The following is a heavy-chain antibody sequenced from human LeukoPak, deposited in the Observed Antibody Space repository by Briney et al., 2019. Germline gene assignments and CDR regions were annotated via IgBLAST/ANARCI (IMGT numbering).Heavy chain of an antibody. CDR1: GYTFTGHY. J-gene: IGHJ4*02. Sequence: ASVKVSCKASGYTFTGHYMHWVRQAPGQGLEWMGWINPNSGGTNYAQKFQGRVTMTRDTSISTAYMELSRLRSDDTAVYYCARDGGPMIVVVITGDFDHWGQGTLVTVSS. D-gene: IGHD3-22*01. CDR2: INPNSGGT. V-gene: IGHV1-2*02. CDR3: ARDGGPMIVVVITGDFDH.